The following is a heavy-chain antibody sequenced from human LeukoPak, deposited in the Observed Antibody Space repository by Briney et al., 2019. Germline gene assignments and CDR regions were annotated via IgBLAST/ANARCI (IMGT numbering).Heavy chain of an antibody. CDR1: GYTFTGYY. CDR2: INPNSGGT. D-gene: IGHD3-22*01. V-gene: IGHV1-2*02. J-gene: IGHJ4*02. Sequence: GASVKVSCKASGYTFTGYYMHWVRQAPGQGLEWMGWINPNSGGTNYAQKFQGRVTMTRDTSISTAYMELSRLRSDDTAVYYCATGGLFPLMGYDSSGYYWGYWGQGTLVTVYS. CDR3: ATGGLFPLMGYDSSGYYWGY.